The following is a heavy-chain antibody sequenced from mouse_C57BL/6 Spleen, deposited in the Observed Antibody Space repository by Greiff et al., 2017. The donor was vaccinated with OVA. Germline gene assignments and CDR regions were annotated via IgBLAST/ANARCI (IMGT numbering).Heavy chain of an antibody. J-gene: IGHJ1*03. D-gene: IGHD1-1*01. V-gene: IGHV1-58*01. CDR2: IYIGNGYT. CDR1: GYTFTSYG. CDR3: ARSGITTVDWYFDV. Sequence: EVKLVESGAELVRPGSSVKMSCKTSGYTFTSYGINWVKQRPGQGLEWIGYIYIGNGYTEYNEKFKGKATLTSDTSSSTAYMQLSSLTSEDSAIHFCARSGITTVDWYFDVWGTGTTVTVSS.